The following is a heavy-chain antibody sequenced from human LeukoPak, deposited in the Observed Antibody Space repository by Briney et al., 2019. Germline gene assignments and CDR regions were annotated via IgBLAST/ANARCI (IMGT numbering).Heavy chain of an antibody. V-gene: IGHV3-9*01. CDR2: ISWNSGSI. CDR3: ANLPTVGYSYGGRGDAFDI. D-gene: IGHD5-18*01. Sequence: GRSLRLSCAASGFTFDDYAMHWVRQAPGKGLEWVSGISWNSGSIGYADSVKGRFTISRDNAKNSLYLQMNSLRAEDTALYYCANLPTVGYSYGGRGDAFDIWGQGTMVTVSS. J-gene: IGHJ3*02. CDR1: GFTFDDYA.